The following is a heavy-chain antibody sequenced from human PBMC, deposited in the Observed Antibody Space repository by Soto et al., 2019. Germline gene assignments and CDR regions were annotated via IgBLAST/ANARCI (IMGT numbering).Heavy chain of an antibody. J-gene: IGHJ3*02. Sequence: EVQLLESGGGLVQPGGSLRLSCAASGLTFSSYAMSWVRQAPGKGLEWVSAISGSGGSTYYADSVKGRFTISRDNSKNTLYLQMNSLRAEDTAVYYCAKDIGIMITFGGVIEGAFDIWGQGTMVTVSS. D-gene: IGHD3-16*02. CDR3: AKDIGIMITFGGVIEGAFDI. V-gene: IGHV3-23*01. CDR1: GLTFSSYA. CDR2: ISGSGGST.